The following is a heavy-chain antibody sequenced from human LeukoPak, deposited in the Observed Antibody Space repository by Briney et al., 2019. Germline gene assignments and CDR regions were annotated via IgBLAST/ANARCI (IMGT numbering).Heavy chain of an antibody. Sequence: GGSLRLSCTASGFTFSSYSMNWVRQAPGKGLEWVSTISKSGDETYYADSVKGLFTISRDNYKNILYLQMKSLRAEDTAIYHCVKSAGKDGYRDVFDIWGQGTVVTVSS. CDR2: ISKSGDET. CDR1: GFTFSSYS. CDR3: VKSAGKDGYRDVFDI. V-gene: IGHV3-23*01. J-gene: IGHJ3*02. D-gene: IGHD5-24*01.